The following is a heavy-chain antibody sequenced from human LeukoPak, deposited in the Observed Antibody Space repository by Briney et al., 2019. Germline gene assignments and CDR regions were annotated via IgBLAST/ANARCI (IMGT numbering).Heavy chain of an antibody. D-gene: IGHD3-22*01. J-gene: IGHJ3*02. Sequence: ASVKVSCKASGYTFTGYYMHWVRQAPGQGLEWMGWINPNSGGTNYAQKFQGRVTMTRDTSISTAYMELSGLRSDDTAVYYCATGGNYYDSSDFASDAFDIWGQGTMVTVSS. CDR3: ATGGNYYDSSDFASDAFDI. CDR2: INPNSGGT. V-gene: IGHV1-2*02. CDR1: GYTFTGYY.